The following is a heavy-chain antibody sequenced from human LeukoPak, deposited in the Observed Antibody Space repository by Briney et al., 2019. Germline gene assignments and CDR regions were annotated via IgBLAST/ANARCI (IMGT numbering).Heavy chain of an antibody. J-gene: IGHJ4*02. V-gene: IGHV3-23*01. D-gene: IGHD4-17*01. Sequence: PGGSLRLSCAATGFTFSDYAMSWVRQAPGKGLEWVSAISGSGNSTYYADSVKGRFTISRDNSKNTLYLQMNSLRAEDTAVYYCAKGFVDYGDYVDFYFDYWGQGTLVTVSS. CDR3: AKGFVDYGDYVDFYFDY. CDR2: ISGSGNST. CDR1: GFTFSDYA.